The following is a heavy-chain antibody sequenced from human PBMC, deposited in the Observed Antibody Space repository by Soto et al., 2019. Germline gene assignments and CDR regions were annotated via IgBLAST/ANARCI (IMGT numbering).Heavy chain of an antibody. CDR3: AKVRNFYYDSSGYYSDY. CDR1: GFTFRSFS. Sequence: GGALRLSFAASGFTFRSFSLTFVRQAPGEGLEWVSAMSGSGSRTYYADSVQGRFTISRDNSKNTLYLQMNSLRAEDTAVYYCAKVRNFYYDSSGYYSDYWGQGTLVTVSS. CDR2: MSGSGSRT. V-gene: IGHV3-23*01. D-gene: IGHD3-22*01. J-gene: IGHJ4*02.